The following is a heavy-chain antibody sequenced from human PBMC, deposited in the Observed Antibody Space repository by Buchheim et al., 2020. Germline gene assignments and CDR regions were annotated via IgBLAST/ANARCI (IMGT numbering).Heavy chain of an antibody. Sequence: QVQLQQWGAGLLKPSETLSLTCAVYGGSFSGYYWSWIRQPPGQGLEWIWEINHSGSTNYNPTPNSRIPISVDTSKNQFSLNLSSVTAADTAVYYCARGILPAGFDPWGQGTL. CDR1: GGSFSGYY. D-gene: IGHD1-14*01. J-gene: IGHJ5*02. CDR2: INHSGST. CDR3: ARGILPAGFDP. V-gene: IGHV4-34*01.